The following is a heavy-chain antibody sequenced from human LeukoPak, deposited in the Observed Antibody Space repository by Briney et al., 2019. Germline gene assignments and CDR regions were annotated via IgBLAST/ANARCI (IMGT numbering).Heavy chain of an antibody. CDR1: GYTFTGYY. V-gene: IGHV1-46*01. D-gene: IGHD2-2*01. J-gene: IGHJ6*02. Sequence: GASVKVSCKASGYTFTGYYMHWVRQAPGQGLEWMGIINPSGGSTSYAQKFQGRVTMTRDTSTSTVYMELSSLRSEDTAVYYCAREIVVVPAAVLINYYYYYGMDVWGQGTTVTVSS. CDR3: AREIVVVPAAVLINYYYYYGMDV. CDR2: INPSGGST.